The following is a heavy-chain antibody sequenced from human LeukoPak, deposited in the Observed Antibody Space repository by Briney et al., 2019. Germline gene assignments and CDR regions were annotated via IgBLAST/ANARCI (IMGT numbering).Heavy chain of an antibody. CDR1: GFTFSSYW. Sequence: GGSLRLSCAASGFTFSSYWMSWVRQAPGKGLEWVASIKQDGSEKYYVDSVKGRFTVSRDNAKNSLYLQMNSLRAEDTAVYYCATTTGYSSGWYPGFFDYWGQGTLSPSPQ. CDR2: IKQDGSEK. J-gene: IGHJ4*02. CDR3: ATTTGYSSGWYPGFFDY. V-gene: IGHV3-7*01. D-gene: IGHD6-19*01.